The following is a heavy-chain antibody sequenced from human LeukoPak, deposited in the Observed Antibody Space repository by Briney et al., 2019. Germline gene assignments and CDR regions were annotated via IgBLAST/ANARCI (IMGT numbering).Heavy chain of an antibody. V-gene: IGHV4-34*01. CDR3: ARGDIVVVPAAYGMDV. CDR1: GGSFSGYY. J-gene: IGHJ6*02. CDR2: INHSGST. Sequence: SETRSLTCAVYGGSFSGYYWSWIRQPPVKGMEWIGEINHSGSTNYNPSLKSRVTISVDTSKNQFSLKLSSVTAADTAVYYCARGDIVVVPAAYGMDVWGQGTTVTVSS. D-gene: IGHD2-2*01.